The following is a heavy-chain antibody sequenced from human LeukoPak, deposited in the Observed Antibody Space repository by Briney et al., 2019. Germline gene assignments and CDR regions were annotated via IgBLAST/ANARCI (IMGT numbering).Heavy chain of an antibody. V-gene: IGHV1-8*01. CDR2: MNPNSGNT. J-gene: IGHJ6*02. D-gene: IGHD1-26*01. CDR1: GYTFTSYD. Sequence: ASVKVSCKASGYTFTSYDINWVRQATGQGLEWMGWMNPNSGNTGYAQKLQGRVTMTRNTSISTAYMELSSLRSEDTAVYYCARALGSPYGMDVWGQGTTVTVSS. CDR3: ARALGSPYGMDV.